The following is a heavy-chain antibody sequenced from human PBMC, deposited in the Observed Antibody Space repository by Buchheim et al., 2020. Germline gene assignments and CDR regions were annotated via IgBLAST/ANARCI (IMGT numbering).Heavy chain of an antibody. V-gene: IGHV3-23*01. Sequence: EVQLLESGGGLVQPGGSLRLSCAASGFTFSNYAMNWVRQAPGKGLDWVSTIGGSDGSTYYADSVQGRFTISRDNSENKLYLQMNSLRAEDTAVYFCAKTKYCTGGSCFYYYGMDVWGQGTT. D-gene: IGHD2-15*01. CDR3: AKTKYCTGGSCFYYYGMDV. CDR2: IGGSDGST. CDR1: GFTFSNYA. J-gene: IGHJ6*02.